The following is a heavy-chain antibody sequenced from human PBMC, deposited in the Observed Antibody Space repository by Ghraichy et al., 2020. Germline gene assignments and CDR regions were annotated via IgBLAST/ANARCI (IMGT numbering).Heavy chain of an antibody. V-gene: IGHV4-34*01. CDR1: GGSFSGYY. D-gene: IGHD1-26*01. CDR2: INHGGGT. CDR3: ARMKWGSSWYFDL. J-gene: IGHJ2*01. Sequence: SETLSLTCAVYGGSFSGYYWSWVRQPPGKGLEWIGEINHGGGTNYNPSLKSRVTISVDTSKNQISLKLNSVTAADTAIYYCARMKWGSSWYFDLWGRGTLVTVSS.